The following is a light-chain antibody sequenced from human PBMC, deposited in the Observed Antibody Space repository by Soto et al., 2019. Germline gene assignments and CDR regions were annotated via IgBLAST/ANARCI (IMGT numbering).Light chain of an antibody. CDR3: SSYSSSSTLV. CDR2: DVS. V-gene: IGLV2-14*03. J-gene: IGLJ2*01. Sequence: QSALTQPASVSGSPGQSITISCTGTNSDVGGYDYVSWYQQHPGKAPKLMIYDVSSRPSGVSNRFSGSKSGNTASLTLAGLPAEDEADYYCSSYSSSSTLVFGGGTKLTVL. CDR1: NSDVGGYDY.